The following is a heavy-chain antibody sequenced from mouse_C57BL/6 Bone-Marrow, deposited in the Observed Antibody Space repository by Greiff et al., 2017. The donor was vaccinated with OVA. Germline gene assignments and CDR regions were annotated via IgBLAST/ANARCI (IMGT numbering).Heavy chain of an antibody. J-gene: IGHJ2*01. CDR3: ARLDYEEPFFDY. CDR2: IYPSSGST. D-gene: IGHD1-1*01. Sequence: QVQLQQPGAELVKPGASVKMSCKASGYTFTSYWITWVKQRPGQGLEWIGDIYPSSGSTNYNEKFKSKATLTVDTSSSTAYMQLSSLTSEDSAVYYCARLDYEEPFFDYWGQGTTLTVSS. CDR1: GYTFTSYW. V-gene: IGHV1-55*01.